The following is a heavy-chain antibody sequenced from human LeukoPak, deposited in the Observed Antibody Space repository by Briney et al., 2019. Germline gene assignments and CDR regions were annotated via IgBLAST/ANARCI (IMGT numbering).Heavy chain of an antibody. D-gene: IGHD3-9*01. CDR3: ARGPNYDILTGWRWFDP. J-gene: IGHJ5*02. CDR2: IYYSGST. CDR1: GGSISSYY. V-gene: IGHV4-59*01. Sequence: SETLSLTCTVSGGSISSYYWSWIRQPPGKGLEWIGYIYYSGSTNYNPSLKSRVTISVDTSKNQFSLKLSSVTAADTAVYYCARGPNYDILTGWRWFDPWGQGTLVTVSS.